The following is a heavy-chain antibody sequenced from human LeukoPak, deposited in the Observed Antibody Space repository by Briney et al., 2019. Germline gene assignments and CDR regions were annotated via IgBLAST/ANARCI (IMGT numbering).Heavy chain of an antibody. CDR2: ISAYNGNT. J-gene: IGHJ5*02. V-gene: IGHV1-18*01. Sequence: DSVKVSCKASGYTFTSYGISWVRQAPGQGLEWMGWISAYNGNTNYAQKLQGRVTMTTDTSTSTAYMELRSLRSEDTAVYYCARLTRIYYYDSSGYYGGSWFDPWGQGTLITVSS. CDR3: ARLTRIYYYDSSGYYGGSWFDP. CDR1: GYTFTSYG. D-gene: IGHD3-22*01.